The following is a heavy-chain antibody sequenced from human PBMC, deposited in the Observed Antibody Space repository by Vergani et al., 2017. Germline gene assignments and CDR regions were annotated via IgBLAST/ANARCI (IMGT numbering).Heavy chain of an antibody. CDR2: IIPILGIA. J-gene: IGHJ4*02. V-gene: IGHV1-69*08. CDR1: GGTFSSYT. CDR3: ARDVRDGYNYRSDY. Sequence: QVQLVQSGAEVKKPGSSVKASCKASGGTFSSYTISWVRQAPGQGLEWMGRIIPILGIANYAQKFQGRVTITADKSTSTAYMELSSLRSEDTAVYYCARDVRDGYNYRSDYWGQGTLVTVSS. D-gene: IGHD5-24*01.